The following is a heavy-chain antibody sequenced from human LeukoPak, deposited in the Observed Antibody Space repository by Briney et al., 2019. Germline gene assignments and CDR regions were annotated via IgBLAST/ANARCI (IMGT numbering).Heavy chain of an antibody. CDR3: ARVAGYYSHYDSSGYTIDY. J-gene: IGHJ4*02. CDR2: IYHRGST. Sequence: SETLSLTCTVSGDSISSGYYWGGIGRPPGKGRGGIGIIYHRGSTHYKPSLKRRVTISVETSKNQFSLQLRSVTAADTAVYYCARVAGYYSHYDSSGYTIDYWGQGTLVTVSS. CDR1: GDSISSGYY. V-gene: IGHV4-38-2*02. D-gene: IGHD3-22*01.